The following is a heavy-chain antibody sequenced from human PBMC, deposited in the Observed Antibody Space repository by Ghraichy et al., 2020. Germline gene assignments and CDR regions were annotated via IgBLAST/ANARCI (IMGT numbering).Heavy chain of an antibody. Sequence: SETLSLTCTVSGGSISSGGYYWSWIRQHPGKGLEWIGYIYYSGSTYYNPSLKSRVTISVDTSKNQFSLKLSSVTAADTAVYYCARDENYGMDFWGQGTTVTVSS. J-gene: IGHJ6*02. CDR2: IYYSGST. CDR3: ARDENYGMDF. V-gene: IGHV4-31*03. CDR1: GGSISSGGYY.